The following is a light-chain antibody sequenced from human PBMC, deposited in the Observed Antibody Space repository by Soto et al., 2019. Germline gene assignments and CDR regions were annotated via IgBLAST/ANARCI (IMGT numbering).Light chain of an antibody. Sequence: MTQSPATLSVSPGERATLSCRASQSVSSSLAWYQQKPGKAPQVLIYAASSLQSGVPSRFTGSGSGTDFTLTISSLQSEDFGTYYCQQSYSTPRTFGHGTKLEIK. J-gene: IGKJ2*01. V-gene: IGKV1-39*01. CDR1: QSVSSS. CDR2: AAS. CDR3: QQSYSTPRT.